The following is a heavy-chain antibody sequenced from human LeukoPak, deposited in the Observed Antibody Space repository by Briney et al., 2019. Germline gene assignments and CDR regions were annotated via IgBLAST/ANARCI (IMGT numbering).Heavy chain of an antibody. Sequence: ETLSLTCAVYGGSFSGYYWSWIRQPPGKGLEWIGEINHSGSTNYNPSLKSRVTISVDTSKNQFSLNLSSVTAADTALYFCASGYVYGRIDWWGQGTLVTVSS. J-gene: IGHJ4*02. CDR3: ASGYVYGRIDW. CDR1: GGSFSGYY. V-gene: IGHV4-34*01. D-gene: IGHD3/OR15-3a*01. CDR2: INHSGST.